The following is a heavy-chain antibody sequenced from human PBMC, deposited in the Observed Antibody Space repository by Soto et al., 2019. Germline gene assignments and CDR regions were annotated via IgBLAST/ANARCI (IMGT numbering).Heavy chain of an antibody. V-gene: IGHV3-23*01. CDR2: ISENGGSRGGT. J-gene: IGHJ3*02. D-gene: IGHD2-21*01. CDR3: ASAKAVVVAALGI. CDR1: GFTFSNSA. Sequence: EGHLLESGGGLVQPGGSLRLSCTASGFTFSNSAIIWVRQAPGQGLEWVASISENGGSRGGTYYADSVKGRFTISRNNSKSTLYLQVDSLTGADTAVYYCASAKAVVVAALGIWGQGTMVTVSS.